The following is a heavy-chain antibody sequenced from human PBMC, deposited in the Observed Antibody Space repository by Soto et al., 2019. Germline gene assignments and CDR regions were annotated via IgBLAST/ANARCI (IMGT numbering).Heavy chain of an antibody. CDR1: GGSFDDFY. V-gene: IGHV4-34*02. D-gene: IGHD3-10*01. CDR3: ARGQLVWYGDLTPYHRDMDV. CDR2: VSHDGGT. J-gene: IGHJ6*02. Sequence: QVQLQQWGAGLLRPSETLSLTCAFYGGSFDDFYWSWVRQSPGKGLEWVGEVSHDGGTNYSPSLASRVSISVDTSKNHFSLHLRAVTAADTGLSYCARGQLVWYGDLTPYHRDMDVWGQGTTVTVSS.